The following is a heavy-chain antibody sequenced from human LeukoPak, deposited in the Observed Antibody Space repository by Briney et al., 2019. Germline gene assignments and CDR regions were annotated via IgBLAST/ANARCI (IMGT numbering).Heavy chain of an antibody. V-gene: IGHV4-59*08. CDR1: GGSISSYY. D-gene: IGHD3-9*01. J-gene: IGHJ4*02. CDR3: ARQTSVYDILTGYYSDYFDY. Sequence: TSETLSLTCTVSGGSISSYYWSWIRQPPGKGLEWIGYIYYSGSTNYNPSLKSRVTISVDTSKNQFSLKLSSVTAADTAVYYCARQTSVYDILTGYYSDYFDYWGQGTLVTVSS. CDR2: IYYSGST.